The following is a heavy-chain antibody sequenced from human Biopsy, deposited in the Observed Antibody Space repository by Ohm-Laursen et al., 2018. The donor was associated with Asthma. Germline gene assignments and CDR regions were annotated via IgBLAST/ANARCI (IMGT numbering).Heavy chain of an antibody. V-gene: IGHV1-69*13. CDR3: ARDYDGDYVQRHLPLAY. CDR1: GGTFSTFG. D-gene: IGHD4-17*01. J-gene: IGHJ4*02. CDR2: IIPFYGTA. Sequence: ASVKVSCKASGGTFSTFGISWVRQAPGQGLEWMGRIIPFYGTATYAQNFQGRLTLTADESTSTAYMELSSLRSEHTAVYFCARDYDGDYVQRHLPLAYWGQGTLVTVSS.